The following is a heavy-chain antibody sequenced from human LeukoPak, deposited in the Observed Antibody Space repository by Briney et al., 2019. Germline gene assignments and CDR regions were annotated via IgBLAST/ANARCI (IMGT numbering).Heavy chain of an antibody. V-gene: IGHV3-23*01. J-gene: IGHJ4*02. CDR2: ISGSGGST. D-gene: IGHD6-19*01. Sequence: PGGSLRLSCAASGFTFSSYSMNWVRQAPGKGLEWVSAISGSGGSTYYADSVKGRFTISRDNSKNTLYLQMNSLRAEDTAVYYCAKGPYSSGWRYFDYWGQGTLVTVSS. CDR3: AKGPYSSGWRYFDY. CDR1: GFTFSSYS.